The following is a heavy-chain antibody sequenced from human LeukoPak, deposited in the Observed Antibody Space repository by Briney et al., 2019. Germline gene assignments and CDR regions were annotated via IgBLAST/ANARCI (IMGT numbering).Heavy chain of an antibody. V-gene: IGHV3-9*01. CDR3: AKARGLHNYYGMDV. J-gene: IGHJ6*02. Sequence: GGSLRLSCAASGFTFDDYAFHWVRQAPGKGLEWVSGISWNSGSIGYVDSVKGRFTISRDNAKNSLYLQMNSLRAEDTALYYCAKARGLHNYYGMDVWGQGTTVTVSS. D-gene: IGHD2-21*01. CDR1: GFTFDDYA. CDR2: ISWNSGSI.